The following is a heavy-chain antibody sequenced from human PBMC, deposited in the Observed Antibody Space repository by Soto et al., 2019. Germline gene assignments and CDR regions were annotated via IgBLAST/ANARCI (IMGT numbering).Heavy chain of an antibody. J-gene: IGHJ6*02. V-gene: IGHV3-48*03. Sequence: EVQLVESGGGLVQPGGSLRLSCAASGFTFSSYEMNWVHQAPGKGLEWVSYISSSGSTIYYADSVKGRFTISRDNAKNSLYLQMNSLRAEDTAVYYCARPGYSSSWYYYYYGMDVWGQGTTVTVSS. CDR3: ARPGYSSSWYYYYYGMDV. CDR2: ISSSGSTI. CDR1: GFTFSSYE. D-gene: IGHD6-13*01.